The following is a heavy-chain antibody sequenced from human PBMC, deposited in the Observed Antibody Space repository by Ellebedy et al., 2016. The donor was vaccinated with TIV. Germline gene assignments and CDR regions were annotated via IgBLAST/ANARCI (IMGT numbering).Heavy chain of an antibody. J-gene: IGHJ3*02. V-gene: IGHV3-21*01. D-gene: IGHD1-7*01. CDR2: VSSRSDFI. Sequence: PGGSLRLSCEASGFTFSRYSMNWVRQAPGKWLEWVSAVSSRSDFIYYADSVKGRFTISRDNAKRSLYLQMDSLRAEATAVYYCARDPPDARILAGTSEDPDAFDIWGQGTMVTVSS. CDR1: GFTFSRYS. CDR3: ARDPPDARILAGTSEDPDAFDI.